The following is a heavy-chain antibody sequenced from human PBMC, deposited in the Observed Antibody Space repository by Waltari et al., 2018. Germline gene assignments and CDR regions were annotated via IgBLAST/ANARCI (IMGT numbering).Heavy chain of an antibody. J-gene: IGHJ4*02. V-gene: IGHV4-4*02. CDR1: GDSLSNTFF. D-gene: IGHD2-15*01. Sequence: QVQLQESGPGLVKPSGTLSLTCTVSGDSLSNTFFWSWVRQSPGKGLAWIGQVHQSGRSNYNPSLESRVTVSMDTSKNQFSLKMTSVTAADTAIYYCASDRGRGLYLDSWGQGTLVTVSP. CDR2: VHQSGRS. CDR3: ASDRGRGLYLDS.